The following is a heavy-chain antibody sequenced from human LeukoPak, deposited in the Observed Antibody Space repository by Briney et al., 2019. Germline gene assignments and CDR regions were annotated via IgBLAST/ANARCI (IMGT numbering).Heavy chain of an antibody. CDR2: IYDSGST. V-gene: IGHV4-39*01. CDR1: GGSISSSSYY. Sequence: SETLSLTCTVSGGSISSSSYYWGWIRQPPVKGLGWIGSIYDSGSTYYNPSLKSRVTISVDKSKNQFSLKLSAVPAADTAVYYCARHRGTTGTTEEPARYYYYYYMDVWGKGTTVTVSS. D-gene: IGHD1-1*01. J-gene: IGHJ6*03. CDR3: ARHRGTTGTTEEPARYYYYYYMDV.